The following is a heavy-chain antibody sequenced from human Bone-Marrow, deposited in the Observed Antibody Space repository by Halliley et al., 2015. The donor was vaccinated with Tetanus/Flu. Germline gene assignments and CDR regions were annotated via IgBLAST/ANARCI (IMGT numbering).Heavy chain of an antibody. CDR2: TYYRSKWYK. CDR3: ARYIDSKERGMDV. CDR1: GDSVSSNSAA. J-gene: IGHJ6*02. Sequence: GLVKPSQTLSLTRAISGDSVSSNSAAWNWIRQSPSRGLEWLGRTYYRSKWYKDYAGSVRSRITINPDTSKNQFSLQLNSVTPEDTAVYYCARYIDSKERGMDVWGQGTTVTVSS. D-gene: IGHD3-22*01. V-gene: IGHV6-1*01.